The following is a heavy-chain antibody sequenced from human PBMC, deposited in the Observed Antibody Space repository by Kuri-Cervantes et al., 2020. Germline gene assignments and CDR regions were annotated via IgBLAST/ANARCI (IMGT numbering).Heavy chain of an antibody. D-gene: IGHD1-26*01. V-gene: IGHV4-4*07. Sequence: GSLRLSCTVSGGSISSYYWSWIRQPAGKGLEWIGRIYTSGSTNYNPSLKSRVTMSVDTSKNHLPLKLNSVTAADTAVYYCASEGVGTRAPRFDYWGQGTLVTVSS. J-gene: IGHJ4*02. CDR1: GGSISSYY. CDR3: ASEGVGTRAPRFDY. CDR2: IYTSGST.